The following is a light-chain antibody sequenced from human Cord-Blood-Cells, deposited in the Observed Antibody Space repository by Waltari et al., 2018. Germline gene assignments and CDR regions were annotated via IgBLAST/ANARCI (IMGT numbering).Light chain of an antibody. CDR1: QSFSSY. J-gene: IGKJ2*01. V-gene: IGKV3-11*01. Sequence: EIVLTQSPATLSLSPGERATLSLRASQSFSSYLAWYQQKPGQAPRLLIYDASNRATGIPARFSGSGSGTDFTLTISSLEPEDFAVYYCQQRSNWPRTFGQGTKLEIK. CDR2: DAS. CDR3: QQRSNWPRT.